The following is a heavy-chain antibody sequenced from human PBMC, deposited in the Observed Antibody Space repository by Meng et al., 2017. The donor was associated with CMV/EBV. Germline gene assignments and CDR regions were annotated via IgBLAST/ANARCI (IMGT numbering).Heavy chain of an antibody. CDR1: GFTFSSYR. CDR3: ARDQDIVVVPAAINFYYYYGMDV. Sequence: GESLKISCAASGFTFSSYRMNWVRQAPGKGLAWVSSIRSSRRYISYAASVKGRFTISRDNAKNSLYLQMNSLRAEDTAVYYCARDQDIVVVPAAINFYYYYGMDVWGQGTTVTVSS. V-gene: IGHV3-21*01. J-gene: IGHJ6*02. D-gene: IGHD2-2*01. CDR2: IRSSRRYI.